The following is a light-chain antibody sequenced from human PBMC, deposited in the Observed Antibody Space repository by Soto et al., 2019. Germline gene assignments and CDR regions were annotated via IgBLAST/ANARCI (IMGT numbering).Light chain of an antibody. Sequence: DIQMTQSPSTMSASVGDRVTITCRAIQSISSWLAWYQQKPGKDPKLLIYDASSLESGVPSRFSGSGSGTEFNLTISRLQTDDFATYYCQQYNSYQWTFGQGTKVDIK. CDR3: QQYNSYQWT. V-gene: IGKV1-5*01. CDR1: QSISSW. CDR2: DAS. J-gene: IGKJ1*01.